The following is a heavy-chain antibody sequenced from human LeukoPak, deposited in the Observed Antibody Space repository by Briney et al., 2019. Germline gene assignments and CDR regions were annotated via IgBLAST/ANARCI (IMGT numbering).Heavy chain of an antibody. D-gene: IGHD4-17*01. V-gene: IGHV1-18*01. CDR1: GGTFSSYA. J-gene: IGHJ4*02. Sequence: ASVKVSCMASGGTFSSYAISWVRQAPGQGLEWMGWISAYNGNTNYAQKLQARVTMTTDTSTSTAYMELRSLRSDDTAVYYCARTRTPDYEAPVPFDYWGQGTLVTVSS. CDR2: ISAYNGNT. CDR3: ARTRTPDYEAPVPFDY.